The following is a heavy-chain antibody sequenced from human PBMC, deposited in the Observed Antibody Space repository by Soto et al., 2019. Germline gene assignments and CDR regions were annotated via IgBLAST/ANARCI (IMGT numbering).Heavy chain of an antibody. V-gene: IGHV4-30-2*02. J-gene: IGHJ6*02. Sequence: TLSLPCAVSGGSVSSGCYAWSWSRQPPGKGLEWIGYIYHSGSTYYNPSLKSRVTISVDTSKNQFSLKLSSVPASDTAVYYCAHSPYVLWGMAVWGQGTTVTVSS. D-gene: IGHD2-2*01. CDR2: IYHSGST. CDR3: AHSPYVLWGMAV. CDR1: GGSVSSGCYA.